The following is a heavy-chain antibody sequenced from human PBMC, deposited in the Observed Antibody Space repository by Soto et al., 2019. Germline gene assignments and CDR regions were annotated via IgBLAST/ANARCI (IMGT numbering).Heavy chain of an antibody. CDR3: ARGYHYYDRSGYDKWDAFDI. CDR2: ISSSSSYI. D-gene: IGHD3-22*01. J-gene: IGHJ3*02. V-gene: IGHV3-21*01. CDR1: GFTFSSYS. Sequence: EVQLVESGGGLVKPGGSLRLSCAASGFTFSSYSMNWVRQAPGKGLEWVSSISSSSSYIDYADSVKGRFTISRDNAKKSLYLQMNSLRAEDTAVYYCARGYHYYDRSGYDKWDAFDIWGQGTMVTVSS.